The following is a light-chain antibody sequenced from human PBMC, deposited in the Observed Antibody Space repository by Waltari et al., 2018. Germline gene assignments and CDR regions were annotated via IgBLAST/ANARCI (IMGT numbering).Light chain of an antibody. CDR2: DVN. J-gene: IGLJ1*01. CDR1: NRDIGLYDY. CDR3: SSYTATDTYV. V-gene: IGLV2-14*03. Sequence: SALTQPASMSGYPGQSITISCTGTNRDIGLYDYVSWYQPHPGKAPKLIISDVNKRPSGVPARFSGSISGYAASLTISGLQAEDEADYYCSSYTATDTYVFGSGTSVIV.